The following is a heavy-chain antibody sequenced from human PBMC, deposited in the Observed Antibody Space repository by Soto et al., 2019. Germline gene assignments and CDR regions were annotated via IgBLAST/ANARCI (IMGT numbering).Heavy chain of an antibody. CDR2: IDWDDDN. V-gene: IGHV2-70*04. Sequence: SCPTLVNPTQPLTLTCTFSGFSLRTSGMRXSWIRQPPGKALEWLARIDWDDDNFYNTSLKTRPTISKDSSKNQVVLTMSNMDPVDTATHYCARMFNFSGGTCPIDYWGQGALVTVSS. CDR1: GFSLRTSGMR. J-gene: IGHJ4*02. CDR3: ARMFNFSGGTCPIDY. D-gene: IGHD2-15*01.